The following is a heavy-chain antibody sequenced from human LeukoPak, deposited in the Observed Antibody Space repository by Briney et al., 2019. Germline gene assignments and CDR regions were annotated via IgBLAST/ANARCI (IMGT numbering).Heavy chain of an antibody. J-gene: IGHJ4*02. CDR2: ISDSGGDT. CDR3: ATGAYFAD. D-gene: IGHD2-21*01. V-gene: IGHV3-23*01. CDR1: GFTFSKSP. Sequence: PGGSLRLSCAASGFTFSKSPMTWVRQALGKGLEWVSTISDSGGDTYHADFVKGRFTISRDNSMNRLYLQMNSLRAEDTAIYYCATGAYFADWGQGTLVTVSS.